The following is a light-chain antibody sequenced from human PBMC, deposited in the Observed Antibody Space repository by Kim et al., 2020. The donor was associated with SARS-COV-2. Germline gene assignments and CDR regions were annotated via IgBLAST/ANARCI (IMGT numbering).Light chain of an antibody. CDR3: MQDKHRPM. Sequence: QPAFIAIRSSQSGVHKSGNTYLTWFQLGAGQAQSTLIYEGSSRESGVTDRIRGSGSGTNFTLEIRRVETEDVGVYYCMQDKHRPMFGQGTKVDI. CDR2: EGS. V-gene: IGKV2-30*02. J-gene: IGKJ1*01. CDR1: QSGVHKSGNTY.